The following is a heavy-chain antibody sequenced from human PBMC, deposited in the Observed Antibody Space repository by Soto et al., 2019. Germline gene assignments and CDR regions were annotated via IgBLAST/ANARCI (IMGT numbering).Heavy chain of an antibody. CDR2: INPNSGGT. CDR1: GYTFTGYY. Sequence: ASVKVSCKASGYTFTGYYMHWVRQAPGQGLEWMGWINPNSGGTNYAQKFQGWVTMTRDTSISTAYMELSRLRSDDTAVYYCAREEYCSSTSCLEAPYGMDVWGQGTTVTVAS. CDR3: AREEYCSSTSCLEAPYGMDV. J-gene: IGHJ6*02. V-gene: IGHV1-2*04. D-gene: IGHD2-2*01.